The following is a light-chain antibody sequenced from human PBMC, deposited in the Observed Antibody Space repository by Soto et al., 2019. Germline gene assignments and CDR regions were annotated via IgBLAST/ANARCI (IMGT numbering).Light chain of an antibody. V-gene: IGKV3-20*01. J-gene: IGKJ2*01. CDR2: GAS. CDR1: QSINSSD. Sequence: EIVLTQSPGTLSLSPGERATLSCRASQSINSSDLAWYQQKPGQAPRLLFYGASSRATGIPDRFSGSGSGTNSTLTISILEPEDFAVYYCRQYGSSPVYTFGRGTKLEIK. CDR3: RQYGSSPVYT.